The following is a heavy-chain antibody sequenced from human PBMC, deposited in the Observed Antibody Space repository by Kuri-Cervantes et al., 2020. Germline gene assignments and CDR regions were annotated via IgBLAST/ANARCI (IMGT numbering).Heavy chain of an antibody. CDR3: ARVGVGDGNDDAFDI. CDR1: GYTFTSYA. Sequence: SVKVSCKASGYTFTSYAMNWVRQAPGQGLEWMGGIIPIFGTANYAQKFQGRVTITADESTSTAYMELSSLRSEDTAVYYCARVGVGDGNDDAFDIWGQGTMVTVSS. CDR2: IIPIFGTA. D-gene: IGHD5-24*01. V-gene: IGHV1-69*13. J-gene: IGHJ3*02.